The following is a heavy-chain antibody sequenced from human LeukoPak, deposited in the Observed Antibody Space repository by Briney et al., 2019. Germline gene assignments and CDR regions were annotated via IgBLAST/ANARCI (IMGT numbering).Heavy chain of an antibody. V-gene: IGHV2-5*02. J-gene: IGHJ5*02. D-gene: IGHD3-10*01. CDR3: AHSRYYGSGSLEINWFDP. Sequence: SGPTLVKPTQTLTLTCTFSGFSLSTSGVGVGWIRQPPGKALEWLALIYWDDDKRHSPSLKSRLTITKDTSKNQVVLTMTNMDPVDTATYYCAHSRYYGSGSLEINWFDPWGQGTLVTVSS. CDR2: IYWDDDK. CDR1: GFSLSTSGVG.